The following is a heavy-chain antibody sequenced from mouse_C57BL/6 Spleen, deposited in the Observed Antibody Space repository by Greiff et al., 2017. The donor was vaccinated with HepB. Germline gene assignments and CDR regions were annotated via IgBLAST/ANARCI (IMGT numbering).Heavy chain of an antibody. J-gene: IGHJ1*03. CDR1: GFSFNTYA. CDR3: VRHGYYGSSGWYFDV. CDR2: IRSKSNNYAT. V-gene: IGHV10-1*01. D-gene: IGHD1-1*01. Sequence: EVQRVESGGGLVQPKGSLKLSCAASGFSFNTYAMNWVRQAPGKGLEWVARIRSKSNNYATYYADSVKDRFTISRDDSESMLYLQMNNLKTEDTAMYYCVRHGYYGSSGWYFDVWGTGTTVTVSS.